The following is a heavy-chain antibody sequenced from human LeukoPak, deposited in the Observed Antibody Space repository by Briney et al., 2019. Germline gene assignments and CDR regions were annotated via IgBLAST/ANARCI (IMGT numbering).Heavy chain of an antibody. J-gene: IGHJ3*02. CDR3: ARGRYCSADICSGGDAFDI. V-gene: IGHV4-4*07. CDR2: IYTRGST. Sequence: PSETLSLTCTVSGGSINNYYWSWIRQPAGKGLGWIGRIYTRGSTNYNPSLKSRVTMSVDTSKNQFSLKLSSVTAADTAVYYCARGRYCSADICSGGDAFDIWGQGTMVSASS. CDR1: GGSINNYY. D-gene: IGHD2-15*01.